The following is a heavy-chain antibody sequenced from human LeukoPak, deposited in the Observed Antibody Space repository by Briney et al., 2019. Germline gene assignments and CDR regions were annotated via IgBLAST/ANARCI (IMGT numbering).Heavy chain of an antibody. J-gene: IGHJ5*02. CDR1: GGSFSGYY. Sequence: SETLPLTCAVYGGSFSGYYWSWIRQPPGKGLEWIGEINHSGSTNYNPSLKSRVTISVDTSKNQFSLKLSSVTAADTAVYYCAGLNYCSSTSCYVGWFDPWGQGTLVTVSS. D-gene: IGHD2-2*01. V-gene: IGHV4-34*01. CDR3: AGLNYCSSTSCYVGWFDP. CDR2: INHSGST.